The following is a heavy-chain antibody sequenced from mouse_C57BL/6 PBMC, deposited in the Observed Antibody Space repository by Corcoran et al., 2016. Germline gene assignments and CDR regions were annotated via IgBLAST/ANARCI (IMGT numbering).Heavy chain of an antibody. V-gene: IGHV1-26*01. CDR1: GYTFTDYY. J-gene: IGHJ2*01. CDR3: ARGTTVYYFDY. Sequence: EVQLQQSGPELVKPGASVKISCKASGYTFTDYYMNWVKQSHGKSLEWIGDINPNNGGTSYNQKFKGKATLTVDKSSSTAYMELRSLTSEASAVYYCARGTTVYYFDYWGQGTTLTVSS. CDR2: INPNNGGT. D-gene: IGHD1-1*01.